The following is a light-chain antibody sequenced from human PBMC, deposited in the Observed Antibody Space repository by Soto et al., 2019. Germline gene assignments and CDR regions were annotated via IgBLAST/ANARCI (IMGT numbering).Light chain of an antibody. CDR3: SSYTSNTTLVV. Sequence: QAVVTQPASVSGSPGQSITISCTGTSSDVGGYKYVCWYQQHPGKAPKHMIYEVTNRTSGVSNRFSGYKSGNTASLTISSLQAEDEADYYCSSYTSNTTLVVFGGGTKLTVL. V-gene: IGLV2-14*01. CDR1: SSDVGGYKY. CDR2: EVT. J-gene: IGLJ3*02.